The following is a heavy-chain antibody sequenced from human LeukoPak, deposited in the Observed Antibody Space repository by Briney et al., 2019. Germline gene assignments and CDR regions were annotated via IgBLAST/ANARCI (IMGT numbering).Heavy chain of an antibody. CDR2: IYYSGST. CDR1: GGSISSSSYY. V-gene: IGHV4-39*07. CDR3: ARVGIAARPIDC. D-gene: IGHD6-6*01. J-gene: IGHJ4*02. Sequence: PSETLSLTCAVSGGSISSSSYYWGWIRQPPGKGLEWIGSIYYSGSTYYNPSLKSRVTISVDRSKNQFSLKLSSVTAADTAVYYCARVGIAARPIDCWGQGTLVTVSS.